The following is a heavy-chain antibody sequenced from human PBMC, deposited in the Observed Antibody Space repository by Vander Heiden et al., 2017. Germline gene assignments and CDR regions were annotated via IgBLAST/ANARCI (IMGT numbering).Heavy chain of an antibody. CDR2: MNPNSGNT. Sequence: QVQLVQSGAEVKKPGASVKVSCKASGYTFTSYDINWVRQATGQGLEWMGWMNPNSGNTGYAQKVQGRVTMTRNTSISTAYMELSSLRYEDTAVYYCARAIAVAGNYYYGMDVWGQGNTVTVSS. V-gene: IGHV1-8*01. J-gene: IGHJ6*02. CDR1: GYTFTSYD. D-gene: IGHD6-19*01. CDR3: ARAIAVAGNYYYGMDV.